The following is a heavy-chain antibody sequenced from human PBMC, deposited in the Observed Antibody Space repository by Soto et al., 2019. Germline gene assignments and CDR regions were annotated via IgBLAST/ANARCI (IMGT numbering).Heavy chain of an antibody. Sequence: GGSLRLSCAASGFTFSSYAMSWVRQAPGKGLEWVSAISGSGGSTYYADSVKGRFTISRDNSKNTLYLQMNSLRAEDTAVYYCAKSVYYSSGYPPPRYYYYYYGMDVWGQGTTVTVS. V-gene: IGHV3-23*01. CDR1: GFTFSSYA. CDR2: ISGSGGST. J-gene: IGHJ6*02. CDR3: AKSVYYSSGYPPPRYYYYYYGMDV. D-gene: IGHD3-22*01.